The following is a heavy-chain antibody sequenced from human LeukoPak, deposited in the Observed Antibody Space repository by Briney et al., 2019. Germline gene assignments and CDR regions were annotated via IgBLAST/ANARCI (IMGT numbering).Heavy chain of an antibody. V-gene: IGHV4-59*08. D-gene: IGHD1-26*01. CDR3: ARRVTFGSYYVDY. CDR2: IYYSGGT. CDR1: GGSISSYY. Sequence: PSETLSLTCTVSGGSISSYYWSWIRQPPGKGLEWIGYIYYSGGTNYNPSLKSRVTISVDTSKNQFSLKLSSVTAADTAVYYCARRVTFGSYYVDYWGQGTLVTVSS. J-gene: IGHJ4*02.